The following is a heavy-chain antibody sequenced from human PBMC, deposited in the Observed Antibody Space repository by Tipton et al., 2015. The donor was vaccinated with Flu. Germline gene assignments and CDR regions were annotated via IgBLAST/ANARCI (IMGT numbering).Heavy chain of an antibody. CDR3: ARDIGTTVFYFDH. CDR1: GFTVSNYG. CDR2: IWSDGSTE. J-gene: IGHJ4*02. D-gene: IGHD1-14*01. Sequence: SLRLSCAVSGFTVSNYGMHWVRQTPGKGLEWVAVIWSDGSTEYYADSVKGRFTISRDNSRGTLYLQMNSLRGDDTAVYFCARDIGTTVFYFDHWGQGALVTVSS. V-gene: IGHV3-33*01.